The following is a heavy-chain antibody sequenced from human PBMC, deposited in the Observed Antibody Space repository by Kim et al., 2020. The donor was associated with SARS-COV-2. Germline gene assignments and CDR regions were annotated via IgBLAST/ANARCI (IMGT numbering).Heavy chain of an antibody. V-gene: IGHV4-59*01. Sequence: SETLSLTCTVSGGSISSYYWSWIRQPPGKGLEWIGYIYYSGSTNYNPSLKSRVTISVDTSKNQFSLKLSSVTAADTAVHYCARGSYLFDYWGQGTLVTVSS. CDR2: IYYSGST. CDR3: ARGSYLFDY. CDR1: GGSISSYY. J-gene: IGHJ4*02. D-gene: IGHD3-16*02.